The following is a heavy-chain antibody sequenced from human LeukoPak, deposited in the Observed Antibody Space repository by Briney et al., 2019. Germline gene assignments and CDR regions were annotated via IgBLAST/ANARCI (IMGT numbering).Heavy chain of an antibody. V-gene: IGHV3-7*01. J-gene: IGHJ4*02. CDR2: INHDGNEK. Sequence: GGSLRLSCAVSGFTFSDYWMSWGGQPPGQGVEWVANINHDGNEKYYVDSVMGRFTISRDNAKNSLYLQMNSLSVEDTAVYFCARSPATGTTDFWGQGTLVTVSS. CDR3: ARSPATGTTDF. CDR1: GFTFSDYW. D-gene: IGHD1-7*01.